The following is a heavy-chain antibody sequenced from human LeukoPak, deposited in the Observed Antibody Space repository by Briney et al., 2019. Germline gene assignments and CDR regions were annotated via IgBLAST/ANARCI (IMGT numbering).Heavy chain of an antibody. CDR1: GYTFTSYG. CDR2: ISAYNGNT. J-gene: IGHJ4*02. V-gene: IGHV1-18*01. CDR3: ARDLRISTAASLWPMSY. D-gene: IGHD6-6*01. Sequence: ASVKVSCKASGYTFTSYGISWVRQAPGQGLEWMGWISAYNGNTNYAQKLQGRVTMTTDTSTSTAYMELRSLRSDDTAVYYCARDLRISTAASLWPMSYWGQGTLVTVSS.